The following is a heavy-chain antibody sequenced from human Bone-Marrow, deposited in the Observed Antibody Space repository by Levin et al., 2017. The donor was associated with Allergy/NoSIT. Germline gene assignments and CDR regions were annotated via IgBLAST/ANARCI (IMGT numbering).Heavy chain of an antibody. D-gene: IGHD6-13*01. V-gene: IGHV3-23*02. CDR2: ITIRSTSA. Sequence: GESLKISCAASGFTFSSYAMSWVRQAPGKGLEWVSVITIRSTSAYGDSVKGRFTTSRDNSKNTLYLQMSSLRAEDTAVYYCAKTSPYGTSWLGAFDIWGQGTMGTVSS. CDR3: AKTSPYGTSWLGAFDI. CDR1: GFTFSSYA. J-gene: IGHJ3*02.